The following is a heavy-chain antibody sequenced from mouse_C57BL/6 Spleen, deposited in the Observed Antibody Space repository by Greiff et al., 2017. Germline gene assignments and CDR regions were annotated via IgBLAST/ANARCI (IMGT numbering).Heavy chain of an antibody. J-gene: IGHJ4*01. CDR3: ARRDYGSSPYAMDY. CDR2: IYPGSGST. D-gene: IGHD1-1*01. CDR1: GYTFTSYW. Sequence: QVQLHQPGAELVKPGASVKMSCKASGYTFTSYWITWVKQRPGQGLEWIGDIYPGSGSTNYNEKFKSKATLTVDTSSSTAYMQLSSLTSEDSAVYYCARRDYGSSPYAMDYWGQGTSVTVSS. V-gene: IGHV1-55*01.